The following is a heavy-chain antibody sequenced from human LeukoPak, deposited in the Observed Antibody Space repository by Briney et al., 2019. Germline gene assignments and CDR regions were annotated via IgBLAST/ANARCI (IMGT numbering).Heavy chain of an antibody. D-gene: IGHD2-8*02. CDR2: ITSSGGST. V-gene: IGHV3-23*01. CDR1: GFTFSSYA. J-gene: IGHJ3*02. Sequence: GGSLRLSCAASGFTFSSYAMSWVRQAPGKGLEWVSTITSSGGSTYYADSVKGRFTVSRDNSKNTLFLQTNSLRAEDTAVYYCAKGSLTFWYAFDIWGQGTMVTVSS. CDR3: AKGSLTFWYAFDI.